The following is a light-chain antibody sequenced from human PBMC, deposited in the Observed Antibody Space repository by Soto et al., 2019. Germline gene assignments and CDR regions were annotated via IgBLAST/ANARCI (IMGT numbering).Light chain of an antibody. CDR1: QSISTW. CDR2: NAS. V-gene: IGKV1-5*03. Sequence: DIQMTQSPSTLSASVGDRVTITCRASQSISTWLAWYQQKPGKAPKLLIYNASSLESGVPSRFSGSGSGTEFTLTISILQPDDFATYHCQQYNSYSRTFGQGTKVEIK. CDR3: QQYNSYSRT. J-gene: IGKJ1*01.